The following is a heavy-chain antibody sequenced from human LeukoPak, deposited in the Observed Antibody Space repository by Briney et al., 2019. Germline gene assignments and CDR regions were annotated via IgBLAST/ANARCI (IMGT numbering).Heavy chain of an antibody. CDR3: ARPNAASIAARPVAFDI. J-gene: IGHJ3*02. CDR2: ISSSGSTI. V-gene: IGHV3-11*04. Sequence: GGSLRLSCAASGFTFSDYYMSWIRQAPGKGLEWVSYISSSGSTIYYADSVKGRFTISRDNAKNSLYLQMNSLRAEDTAVYYCARPNAASIAARPVAFDIWGQGTMVTVSS. D-gene: IGHD6-6*01. CDR1: GFTFSDYY.